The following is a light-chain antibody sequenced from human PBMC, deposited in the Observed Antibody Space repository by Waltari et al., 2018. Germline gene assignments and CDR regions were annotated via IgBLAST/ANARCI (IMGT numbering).Light chain of an antibody. J-gene: IGLJ3*02. CDR1: SSDVGRYDY. Sequence: QSALTQPASVSGSPGQSITISCTGSSSDVGRYDYVSWYQQHPGKAPKLIIYEVTDRPSGVSNRFSGSKSGNTASLTISRLQAEDEADYYCNSYSSNSKGVFGGGTKLTVL. V-gene: IGLV2-14*01. CDR3: NSYSSNSKGV. CDR2: EVT.